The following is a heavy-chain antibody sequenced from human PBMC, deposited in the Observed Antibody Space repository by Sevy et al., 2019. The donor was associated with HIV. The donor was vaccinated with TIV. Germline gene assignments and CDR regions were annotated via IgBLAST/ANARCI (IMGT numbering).Heavy chain of an antibody. CDR2: IYYSGST. D-gene: IGHD3-16*02. J-gene: IGHJ3*02. V-gene: IGHV4-39*01. CDR1: GGSISSSSYY. Sequence: SETLSLTCTVSGGSISSSSYYWGWIRQPPGKGLEWIGSIYYSGSTYYNPSLKSRVTISVDTSKNQFSLKLSSVTAADTAVYYCASEYKYYDYVWGSYPGAFDIWGQGTMVTVSS. CDR3: ASEYKYYDYVWGSYPGAFDI.